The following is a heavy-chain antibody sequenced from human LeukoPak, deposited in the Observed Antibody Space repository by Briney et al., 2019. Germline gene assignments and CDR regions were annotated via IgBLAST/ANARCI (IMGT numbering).Heavy chain of an antibody. CDR1: GFTFSSYG. CDR3: ARDVRGDYGYFDY. V-gene: IGHV3-33*01. J-gene: IGHJ4*02. D-gene: IGHD4-17*01. Sequence: GGSLRLSCAASGFTFSSYGMHWVRQAPGKGLEWVAVIWYDGSNKYYADSVKGRFTISRDNSKNTLYLQMNSLRAEDTAVYYCARDVRGDYGYFDYWGQGTLVTVSS. CDR2: IWYDGSNK.